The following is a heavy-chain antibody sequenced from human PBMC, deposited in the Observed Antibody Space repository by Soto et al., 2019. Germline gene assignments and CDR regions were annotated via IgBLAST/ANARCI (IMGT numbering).Heavy chain of an antibody. Sequence: KPSETLSLTCTVSGGSTSSGDYYWSWIRQPPGKGLEWIGYIYYSGSTYYNPSLKSRVTVSVDTSKNQFSLKLSSVTAADTAVYYCARSDYYGSRYFDLWGRGTLVTVSS. D-gene: IGHD3-10*01. CDR2: IYYSGST. CDR1: GGSTSSGDYY. CDR3: ARSDYYGSRYFDL. J-gene: IGHJ2*01. V-gene: IGHV4-30-4*01.